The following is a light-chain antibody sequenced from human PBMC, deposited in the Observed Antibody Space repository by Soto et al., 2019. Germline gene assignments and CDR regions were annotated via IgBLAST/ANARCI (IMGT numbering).Light chain of an antibody. V-gene: IGLV2-8*01. CDR3: AAYAGSYRPVV. CDR2: EVT. Sequence: QSALTQPPSASGSPGQSVTISCTGTRNDIGGFNYVSWYQQHPGKVPKLLIYEVTKRPSGVPDRFSGSKSGNAASLTVSGLQAEDEADYYCAAYAGSYRPVVFCGGTKLTVL. J-gene: IGLJ3*02. CDR1: RNDIGGFNY.